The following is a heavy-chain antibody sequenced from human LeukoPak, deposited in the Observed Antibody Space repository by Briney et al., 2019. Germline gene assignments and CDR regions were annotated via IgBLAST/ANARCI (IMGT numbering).Heavy chain of an antibody. J-gene: IGHJ4*02. CDR2: IEDDGDAK. CDR1: GFTFANHW. CDR3: ARHVPCGRSDFDC. Sequence: GGSLRLSCAASGFTFANHWMAWVRQAPGKGPEWVANIEDDGDAKSYVESVKGRFTVSRDNARASLYLQMDSLRAEDTAVYYCARHVPCGRSDFDCWGQGALVTVSS. D-gene: IGHD2-21*01. V-gene: IGHV3-7*01.